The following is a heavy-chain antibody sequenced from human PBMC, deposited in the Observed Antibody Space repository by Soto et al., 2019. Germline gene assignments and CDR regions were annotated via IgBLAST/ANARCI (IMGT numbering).Heavy chain of an antibody. Sequence: PGGSLRLSCAASGFTFSSYAMSWVRQAPGKGLEWVSAISGSGGSTYYADSVKGRFTISRDNSKNTLYLQMNSLRAEDTAVYYCAKDNCSSTSCYGFDYWGQGTLVTVSS. CDR3: AKDNCSSTSCYGFDY. J-gene: IGHJ4*02. D-gene: IGHD2-2*01. V-gene: IGHV3-23*01. CDR2: ISGSGGST. CDR1: GFTFSSYA.